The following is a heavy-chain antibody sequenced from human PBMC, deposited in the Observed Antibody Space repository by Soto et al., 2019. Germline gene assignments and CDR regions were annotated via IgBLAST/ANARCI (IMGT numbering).Heavy chain of an antibody. J-gene: IGHJ4*02. CDR2: IYYSGST. CDR1: GGSISSGGYY. D-gene: IGHD6-13*01. CDR3: ARRLIAAAGTGPFDY. V-gene: IGHV4-31*03. Sequence: PSETLSLTCTVSGGSISSGGYYWSWIRQHPGKGLEWIGYIYYSGSTYYNPSLKSRVTISVDTSKNQFSLKLSSVTAADTAVYYCARRLIAAAGTGPFDYWGQGTLVTVSS.